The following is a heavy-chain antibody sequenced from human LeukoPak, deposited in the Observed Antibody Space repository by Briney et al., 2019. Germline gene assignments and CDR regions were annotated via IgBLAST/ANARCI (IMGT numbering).Heavy chain of an antibody. V-gene: IGHV3-30*18. CDR2: ISYDGSNK. Sequence: GGSLRLSCAASGFTFSSYGLTWVRQAPGKGLEWVAVISYDGSNKYYADSVKGRFTISRDNSKNTLYLQMNSLRAEDTAVYYCAKDLGLLLWFGESFDFDYWGQGTLVTVSS. CDR3: AKDLGLLLWFGESFDFDY. CDR1: GFTFSSYG. D-gene: IGHD3-10*01. J-gene: IGHJ4*02.